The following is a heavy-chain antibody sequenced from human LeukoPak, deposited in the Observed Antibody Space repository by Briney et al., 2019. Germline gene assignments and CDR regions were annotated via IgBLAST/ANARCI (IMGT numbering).Heavy chain of an antibody. CDR2: ISGSGGST. Sequence: PGGSLRLSCAASGFTFSSYVMSWVRQAPGEGLEWVSGISGSGGSTYYADSVKGRFTISRDNSKNTLYLQMNSLRAEDTAVYYCAKLHGSSTSCYIDYWGQGTLVTVSS. D-gene: IGHD2-2*02. V-gene: IGHV3-23*01. J-gene: IGHJ4*02. CDR3: AKLHGSSTSCYIDY. CDR1: GFTFSSYV.